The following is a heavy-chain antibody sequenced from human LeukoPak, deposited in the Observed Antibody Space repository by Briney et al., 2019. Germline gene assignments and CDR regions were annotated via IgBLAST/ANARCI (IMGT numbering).Heavy chain of an antibody. CDR2: IHTSSDYV. Sequence: GGSLRLSCAASGFIFSDYTMNWVRQTPGLAPEWVSSIHTSSDYVYYSDSVKGRFISSRDNAKNSLYLQMNSLRVEDTGVYYCTRKSAPFDLWGQGILVTVSS. J-gene: IGHJ4*02. CDR3: TRKSAPFDL. CDR1: GFIFSDYT. D-gene: IGHD3-3*01. V-gene: IGHV3-21*01.